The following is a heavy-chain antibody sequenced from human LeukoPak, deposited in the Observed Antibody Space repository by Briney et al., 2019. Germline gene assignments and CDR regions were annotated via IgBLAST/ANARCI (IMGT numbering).Heavy chain of an antibody. CDR1: GGSISSSSYY. J-gene: IGHJ4*02. V-gene: IGHV4-39*07. D-gene: IGHD2/OR15-2a*01. CDR2: IYYSGST. CDR3: ARDSQNDYFDY. Sequence: PSETLSLTCTVSGGSISSSSYYWGWIRQPPGKGLEWIGSIYYSGSTYCNPSLKSRVTISVDTSKNQFSLKLSSVTAADTAVYYCARDSQNDYFDYWGQGTLVTVSS.